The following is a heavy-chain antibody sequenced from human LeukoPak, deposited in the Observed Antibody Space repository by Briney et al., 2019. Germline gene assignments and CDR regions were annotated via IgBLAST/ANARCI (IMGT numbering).Heavy chain of an antibody. CDR1: GGSISRGSYY. CDR3: AMTPRPMVQGVTIFYY. Sequence: SQTLSLTWTVSGGSISRGSYYWSWIRQPAGKGLEWFGRIYTSGSTNYNPSLKSRVTISVDTSKHQCSQKLSSVAAAGTSVYYCAMTPRPMVQGVTIFYYWGQGTLVTVSS. V-gene: IGHV4-61*02. CDR2: IYTSGST. J-gene: IGHJ4*02. D-gene: IGHD3-10*01.